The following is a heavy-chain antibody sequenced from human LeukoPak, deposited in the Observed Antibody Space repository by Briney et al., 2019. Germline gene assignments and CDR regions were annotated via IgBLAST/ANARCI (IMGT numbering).Heavy chain of an antibody. CDR1: GGSISSSSYY. CDR2: IYYSGST. D-gene: IGHD3-22*01. J-gene: IGHJ4*02. CDR3: ARRDDSSGYHKIFDY. Sequence: ASETLSLTCTVSGGSISSSSYYWGWIRQPPGKGLEWIGSIYYSGSTYYNPSLKSRVTISVDTSKNQFSLKLSSVTAADTAVYYCARRDDSSGYHKIFDYWGQGTLVTVSS. V-gene: IGHV4-39*07.